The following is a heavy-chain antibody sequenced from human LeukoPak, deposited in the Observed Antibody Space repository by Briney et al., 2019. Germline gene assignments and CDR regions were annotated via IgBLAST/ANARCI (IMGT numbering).Heavy chain of an antibody. Sequence: SETLSLTCTVSGGXISSYYWSWIRQPPGKGLEWIGHIYYSGSTNYNPSLKSRVTISVDTSKNQFSLKLSSVTAADTAVYYCARDGVQYSYGFYYYYGMDVWGQGTTVTVSS. D-gene: IGHD5-18*01. CDR2: IYYSGST. V-gene: IGHV4-59*01. J-gene: IGHJ6*02. CDR3: ARDGVQYSYGFYYYYGMDV. CDR1: GGXISSYY.